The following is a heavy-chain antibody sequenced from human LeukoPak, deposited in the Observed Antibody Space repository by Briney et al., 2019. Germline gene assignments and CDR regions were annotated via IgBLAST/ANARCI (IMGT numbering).Heavy chain of an antibody. CDR3: ARDLDIVVVPAAIDV. D-gene: IGHD2-2*01. J-gene: IGHJ6*04. CDR2: INPNSGGT. V-gene: IGHV1-2*02. CDR1: GYTFTSYY. Sequence: ASVKVSCKASGYTFTSYYIHWVRQAPGQGLEWMGWINPNSGGTNYAQKFQGRVTMTRDTSISTAYMELSRLRSDDTAVYYCARDLDIVVVPAAIDVWGKGTTVTVSS.